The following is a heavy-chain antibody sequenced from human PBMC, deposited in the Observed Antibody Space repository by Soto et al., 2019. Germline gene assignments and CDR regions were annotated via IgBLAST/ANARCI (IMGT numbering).Heavy chain of an antibody. CDR3: AKRRIAAAGSLDY. CDR1: GFTFSSYA. D-gene: IGHD6-13*01. CDR2: ISGSGGST. Sequence: EVPLLESGGGLVQPGGSLRLSCAAPGFTFSSYAMSWVRQAPGKGLEWVSDISGSGGSTYYADSVKRRFTISRDNSKNTLYLQINSLRAEDTAVYYCAKRRIAAAGSLDYWGQGTLVTVSS. V-gene: IGHV3-23*01. J-gene: IGHJ4*02.